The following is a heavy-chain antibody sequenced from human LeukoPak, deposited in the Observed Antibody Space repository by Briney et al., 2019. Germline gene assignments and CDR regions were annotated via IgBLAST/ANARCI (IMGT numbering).Heavy chain of an antibody. Sequence: GGSLRLSCAASGFTFSNYEMNWVRQAPGKGLEWVSYISSSGGTIYYADSVKGRFTISRDNAKNSLYLQMNSLRAEDTAVYYCAELGITMIGGVWGKGTTVTISS. V-gene: IGHV3-48*03. D-gene: IGHD3-10*02. J-gene: IGHJ6*04. CDR2: ISSSGGTI. CDR1: GFTFSNYE. CDR3: AELGITMIGGV.